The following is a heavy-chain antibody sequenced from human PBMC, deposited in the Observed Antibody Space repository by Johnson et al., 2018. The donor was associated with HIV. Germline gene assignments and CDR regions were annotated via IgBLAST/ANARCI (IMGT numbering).Heavy chain of an antibody. D-gene: IGHD3-10*01. CDR3: ARERGISGAFDI. CDR1: GFTFSSYA. V-gene: IGHV3-30*04. Sequence: QVQLVESGGGVVQPGRSLRLSCAASGFTFSSYAMHWVRQAPGKGLEWVAVISYDGSNKYYADSVKGRFTISRDNSKNTLYLQMNSLRAEDTAVYYCARERGISGAFDIWGQGTMVTVS. CDR2: ISYDGSNK. J-gene: IGHJ3*02.